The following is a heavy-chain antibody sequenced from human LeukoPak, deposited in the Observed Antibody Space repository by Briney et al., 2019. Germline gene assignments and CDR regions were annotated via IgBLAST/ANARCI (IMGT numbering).Heavy chain of an antibody. Sequence: PSQTLSLTCTVSGGSISSGDYYWRWLRQPPGKGLEWIGYIYYSGSTYYNPSLKSRVTISVDTSKNQFSLKLSSVTAADTAVYYCAREFTSTGGSTFDPWGQGTLVTVSS. V-gene: IGHV4-30-4*08. CDR1: GGSISSGDYY. CDR3: AREFTSTGGSTFDP. CDR2: IYYSGST. J-gene: IGHJ5*02. D-gene: IGHD2-2*01.